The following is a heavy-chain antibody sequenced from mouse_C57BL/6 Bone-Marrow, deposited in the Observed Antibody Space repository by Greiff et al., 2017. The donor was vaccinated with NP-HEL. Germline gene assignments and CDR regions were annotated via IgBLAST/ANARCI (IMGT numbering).Heavy chain of an antibody. CDR2: IYPRSGNT. J-gene: IGHJ2*01. Sequence: LVESGAELARPGASVKLSCKASGYTFTSYGISWVKQRTGQGLEWIGEIYPRSGNTYYNEKFKGKATLTADKSSSTAYMELRSLTSEDSAVYFGARSRWLRYFDYWGQGTTLTVSS. D-gene: IGHD2-2*01. V-gene: IGHV1-81*01. CDR1: GYTFTSYG. CDR3: ARSRWLRYFDY.